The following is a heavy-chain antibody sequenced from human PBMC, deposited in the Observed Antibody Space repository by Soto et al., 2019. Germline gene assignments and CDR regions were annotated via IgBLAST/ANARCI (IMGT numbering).Heavy chain of an antibody. J-gene: IGHJ4*02. Sequence: QLQLQESGSGLVKPSQTLSLTGAVSGGSISSGGYSCNWIRQPPGKGLEWIGYIYHSGSTYYNPSLISRVTIAVDRSKNQFSLKLSSVTAADTAVYSCARGMTTVTTFDYWGQGTLVTVSS. CDR1: GGSISSGGYS. V-gene: IGHV4-30-2*01. D-gene: IGHD4-17*01. CDR3: ARGMTTVTTFDY. CDR2: IYHSGST.